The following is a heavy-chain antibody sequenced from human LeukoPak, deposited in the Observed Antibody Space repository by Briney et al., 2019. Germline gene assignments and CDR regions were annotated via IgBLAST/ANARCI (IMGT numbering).Heavy chain of an antibody. CDR1: GYTFTGYY. V-gene: IGHV1-2*02. Sequence: ASVKVSCKASGYTFTGYYMHWLRQAPGQGLVWRGWINPNSGGTNYAQKFQGRVTMTRDTSIGTAYMELSRLRSDDTAVYYCASSVSGYDFWSGNHYYMDVWGKGTTVTVSS. CDR2: INPNSGGT. J-gene: IGHJ6*03. D-gene: IGHD3-3*01. CDR3: ASSVSGYDFWSGNHYYMDV.